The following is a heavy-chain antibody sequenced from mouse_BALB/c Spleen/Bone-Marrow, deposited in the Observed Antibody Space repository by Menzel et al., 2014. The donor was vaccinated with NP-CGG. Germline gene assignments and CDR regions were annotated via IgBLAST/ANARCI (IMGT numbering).Heavy chain of an antibody. D-gene: IGHD2-3*01. CDR1: GFTFXDYY. Sequence: EVQGVESGGGLVQPGGSLRLSCATSGFTFXDYYMSWVRQPPGKALEWLGFIRNKANGYTTDYSASVKGRFTISRDNSQSILYLQMNTLRAEDSATYYCARDMCDGLRWYFDVWGAGTTVTVSS. CDR2: IRNKANGYTT. V-gene: IGHV7-3*02. J-gene: IGHJ1*01. CDR3: ARDMCDGLRWYFDV.